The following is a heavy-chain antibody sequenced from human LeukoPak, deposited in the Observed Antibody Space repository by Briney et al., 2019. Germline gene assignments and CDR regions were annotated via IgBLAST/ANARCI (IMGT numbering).Heavy chain of an antibody. CDR3: ARRRPGYYYGSGSYFRRRYYYYMDV. CDR1: GYTFTSYA. V-gene: IGHV1-8*02. D-gene: IGHD3-10*01. CDR2: MNPNSGNT. J-gene: IGHJ6*03. Sequence: ASVKVSCKASGYTFTSYAINWVRQATGQGLEWMGWMNPNSGNTGYAQKFQGRVTMTRNTSISTAYMELSSLRSEDTAVYYCARRRPGYYYGSGSYFRRRYYYYMDVWGKGPRSPSP.